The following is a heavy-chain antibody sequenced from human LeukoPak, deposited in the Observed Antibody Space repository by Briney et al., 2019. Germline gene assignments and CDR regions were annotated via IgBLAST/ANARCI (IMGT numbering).Heavy chain of an antibody. CDR2: IHYSGST. D-gene: IGHD6-13*01. V-gene: IGHV4-59*01. Sequence: SETLSLTCTVSGGSISSYYWSWVQQPPGRGLEWIGSIHYSGSTSYNPSLKSRVTISVDTSKNQFSLKLSSVTAADTAVYYCARRVYSSSWSYYFDYWGQGTLVTVSS. J-gene: IGHJ4*02. CDR1: GGSISSYY. CDR3: ARRVYSSSWSYYFDY.